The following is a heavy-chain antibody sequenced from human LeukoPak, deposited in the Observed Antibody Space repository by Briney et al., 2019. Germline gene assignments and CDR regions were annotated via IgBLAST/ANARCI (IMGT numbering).Heavy chain of an antibody. J-gene: IGHJ5*02. D-gene: IGHD3-10*01. CDR1: GGSISSSSYY. Sequence: PSETLSLTCTVSGGSISSSSYYWGWIRQPPGKGLEWIGSIYYSGSTYYNPSLKSRVIISVDTSKNQFSLKLSSVTAADTAVYYCARVLLWFGESKFDPWGQGTLVTVSS. V-gene: IGHV4-39*01. CDR2: IYYSGST. CDR3: ARVLLWFGESKFDP.